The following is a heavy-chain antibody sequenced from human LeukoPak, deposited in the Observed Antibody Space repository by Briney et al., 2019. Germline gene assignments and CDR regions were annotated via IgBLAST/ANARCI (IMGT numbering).Heavy chain of an antibody. CDR1: HYSISSNYY. Sequence: LETLSLTCTVSHYSISSNYYWGWIRQPPGKGLEWIGSIYHSGSTYYNPSLKSRVTISVDTSKNQFSLKLTSVTAADTAVHYCARSSGYMSYWGQGTLVTVSS. CDR3: ARSSGYMSY. D-gene: IGHD3-22*01. J-gene: IGHJ4*02. V-gene: IGHV4-38-2*02. CDR2: IYHSGST.